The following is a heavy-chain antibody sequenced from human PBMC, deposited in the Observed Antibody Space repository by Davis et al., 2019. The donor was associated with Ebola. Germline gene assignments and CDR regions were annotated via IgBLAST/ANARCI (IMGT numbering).Heavy chain of an antibody. CDR1: GFTFSCSA. CDR2: IRSKANSYAT. V-gene: IGHV3-73*01. Sequence: GEFLKISCAASGFTFSCSAMHWVRQASGKGLEWVGRIRSKANSYATAYAASVKGRFTISRDDSKNTLYLQMNSLKTEDTAVYYCTTDNNWNYRSVDYWGQGTLVTVSS. CDR3: TTDNNWNYRSVDY. D-gene: IGHD1-7*01. J-gene: IGHJ4*02.